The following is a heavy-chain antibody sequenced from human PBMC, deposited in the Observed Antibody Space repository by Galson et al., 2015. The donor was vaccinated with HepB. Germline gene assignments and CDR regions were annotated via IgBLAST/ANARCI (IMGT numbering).Heavy chain of an antibody. D-gene: IGHD3/OR15-3a*01. CDR3: ARGPDWEFDY. V-gene: IGHV3-21*01. J-gene: IGHJ4*02. CDR2: IRSISTYI. Sequence: SLRLSCAASGFNFSDYTMNWVRQAPGQGLEWVSSIRSISTYIYYADSVEGRFTISRDNAKNSLFLQMSSLRAEDTAVYYCARGPDWEFDYWGQGTLVTVSS. CDR1: GFNFSDYT.